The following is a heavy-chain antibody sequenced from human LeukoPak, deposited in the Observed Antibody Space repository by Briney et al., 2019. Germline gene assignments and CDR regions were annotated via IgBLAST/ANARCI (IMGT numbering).Heavy chain of an antibody. D-gene: IGHD3-9*01. V-gene: IGHV4-31*03. CDR2: IYYSGST. J-gene: IGHJ5*02. CDR3: ARLPYSDILTGSNWFDP. CDR1: GGSIVDGDCY. Sequence: SQTLSLTCTVSGGSIVDGDCYRSWIRQHPEKGLEWIGHIYYSGSTFYNASLKSRVTISVDTSKSQFSLKMRSVTAADTAVYYCARLPYSDILTGSNWFDPWGQGILVTVSS.